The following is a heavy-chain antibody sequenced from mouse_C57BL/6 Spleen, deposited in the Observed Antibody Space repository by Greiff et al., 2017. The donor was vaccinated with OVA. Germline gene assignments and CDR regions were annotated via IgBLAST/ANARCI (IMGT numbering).Heavy chain of an antibody. CDR2: IDPETGGT. D-gene: IGHD2-4*01. J-gene: IGHJ3*01. CDR1: GYTFTDYE. Sequence: VNVVESGAELVRPGASVTLSCKASGYTFTDYEMHWVKQTPVHGLEWIGAIDPETGGTAYNQKFKGKAILTADKSSSTAYMELRSLTSEDSAVYYCTLYYDYDWFAYWGQGTLVTVSA. CDR3: TLYYDYDWFAY. V-gene: IGHV1-15*01.